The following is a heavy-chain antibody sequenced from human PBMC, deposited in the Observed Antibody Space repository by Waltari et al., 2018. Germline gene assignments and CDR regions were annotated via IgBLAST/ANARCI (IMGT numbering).Heavy chain of an antibody. CDR1: GGSISSSSYY. V-gene: IGHV4-39*01. D-gene: IGHD1-1*01. CDR2: IYYNGST. CDR3: ARPLVSGYKYACDI. Sequence: QLQLQESGPGLVKLSDTLSLTCTVSGGSISSSSYYWGWLRQPPGKGLEWMGSIYYNGSTNPSRPLKSRMTISVDTPKNQFSLRGSSGTAADTAVYYCARPLVSGYKYACDIGGQGTMATVS. J-gene: IGHJ3*02.